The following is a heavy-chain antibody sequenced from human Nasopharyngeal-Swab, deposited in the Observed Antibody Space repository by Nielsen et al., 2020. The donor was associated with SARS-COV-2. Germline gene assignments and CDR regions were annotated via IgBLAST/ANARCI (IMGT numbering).Heavy chain of an antibody. CDR1: GFTFTNYY. CDR2: INPRGGSP. D-gene: IGHD2-2*01. CDR3: ARDPMMCRSTSCAFDH. J-gene: IGHJ4*02. Sequence: ASVKVSCKASGFTFTNYYIHWVRQAPGQGLEWMEIINPRGGSPTYAQRFQGRVTMTWDTSTGTVYMEISSLRFDDTAVYYCARDPMMCRSTSCAFDHWGQGTLVTVSS. V-gene: IGHV1-46*01.